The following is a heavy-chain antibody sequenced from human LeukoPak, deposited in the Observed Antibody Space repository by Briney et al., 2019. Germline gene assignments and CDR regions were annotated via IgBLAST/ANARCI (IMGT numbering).Heavy chain of an antibody. CDR3: AGTLGGGGFDV. V-gene: IGHV4-39*01. D-gene: IGHD2-15*01. CDR1: GGSISSSAYY. J-gene: IGHJ3*01. CDR2: IYYSGST. Sequence: SETLSLTCLVSGGSISSSAYYWAWIRQPPGRGLEWIASIYYSGSTCYNPSLKSRVTISADTSESQFSLKLSSVTAADTAVFYCAGTLGGGGFDVWGQGTMVTVSS.